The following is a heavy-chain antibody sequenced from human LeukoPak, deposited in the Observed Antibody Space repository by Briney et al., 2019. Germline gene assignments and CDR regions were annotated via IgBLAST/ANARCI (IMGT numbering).Heavy chain of an antibody. CDR2: IYGGGGT. V-gene: IGHV3-53*01. J-gene: IGHJ3*02. CDR3: TRHQYDAFEI. CDR1: GITVSSYY. Sequence: HPGGSLRLSRAASGITVSSYYMSWVRQAPGKGLEWVSVIYGGGGTYYADSAKGRFAITRDNSKNTLYLQISSLRAEDTAIYYCTRHQYDAFEIWGQGTMVTVSS. D-gene: IGHD4-11*01.